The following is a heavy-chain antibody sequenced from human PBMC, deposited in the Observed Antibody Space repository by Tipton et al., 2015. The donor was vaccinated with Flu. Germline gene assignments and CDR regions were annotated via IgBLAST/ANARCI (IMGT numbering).Heavy chain of an antibody. Sequence: TLSLTCSVSGGYISSYYYSWIRQSPGKGLEWMGDFHFSGITDYNPSLKSRVTISVDTSKNQFSLKLSSVTAADTAVYDCARDPPSRNWFDPWGQGTLVTVSS. CDR1: GGYISSYY. CDR3: ARDPPSRNWFDP. V-gene: IGHV4-59*12. CDR2: FHFSGIT. J-gene: IGHJ5*02.